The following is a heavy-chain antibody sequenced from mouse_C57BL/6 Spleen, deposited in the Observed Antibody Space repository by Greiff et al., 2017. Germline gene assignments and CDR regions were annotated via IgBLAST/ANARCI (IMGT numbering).Heavy chain of an antibody. Sequence: VKLVESGAELARPGASVKMSCKASGYTFTSYTMHWVKQRPGQGLEWIGYINPSSGYTKYNQKFKDKATLTADKSSSTAYMQLSSLTSEDSAVYYCARSVIYYDYDEGLYYFDYWGQGTTLTVSS. CDR1: GYTFTSYT. CDR3: ARSVIYYDYDEGLYYFDY. CDR2: INPSSGYT. V-gene: IGHV1-4*01. D-gene: IGHD2-4*01. J-gene: IGHJ2*01.